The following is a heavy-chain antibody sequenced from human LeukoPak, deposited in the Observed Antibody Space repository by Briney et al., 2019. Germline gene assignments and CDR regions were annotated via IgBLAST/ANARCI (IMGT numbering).Heavy chain of an antibody. CDR2: ISSSSSYI. CDR1: GFTFSSYS. Sequence: GGSLRLSCAASGFTFSSYSMNWVRQAPGKGLEWVSSISSSSSYIYYADSVKGRFTISRDNAKNSLYLQMNSLRAEDTAVYYCARESGDQLPPYYYYYYGVDVWGKGTTVTVSS. V-gene: IGHV3-21*01. D-gene: IGHD2-2*01. J-gene: IGHJ6*04. CDR3: ARESGDQLPPYYYYYYGVDV.